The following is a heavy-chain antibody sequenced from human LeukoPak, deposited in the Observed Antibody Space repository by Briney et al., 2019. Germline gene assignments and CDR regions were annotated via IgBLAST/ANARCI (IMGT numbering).Heavy chain of an antibody. CDR1: GDSISSYY. Sequence: SETLSLTCTVSGDSISSYYWSWIRQPPGKGLEWIGYIYYRGSTNYNPSLKSRVTISVDTSKNQFSLNLSSVTAADTAVYYCAAVWESDRNMGGFDYWGQGTLVTVSS. CDR3: AAVWESDRNMGGFDY. D-gene: IGHD3-16*02. J-gene: IGHJ4*02. V-gene: IGHV4-59*01. CDR2: IYYRGST.